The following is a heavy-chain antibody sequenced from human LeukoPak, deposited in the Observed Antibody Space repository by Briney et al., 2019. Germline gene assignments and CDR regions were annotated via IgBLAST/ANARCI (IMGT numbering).Heavy chain of an antibody. CDR1: GCTISRSDHY. CDR3: AKGDGGSSTVPIYWFDS. CDR2: IYYNELT. V-gene: IGHV4-30-4*01. J-gene: IGHJ5*01. Sequence: SETLSLTCSVSGCTISRSDHYWIWLRQPPGKGLEWIRNIYYNELTYSNPSHKSRVTISVNTSQNHSSLKLSPVTTTDTAEYSCAKGDGGSSTVPIYWFDSWGQGTLVTVSS. D-gene: IGHD4-17*01.